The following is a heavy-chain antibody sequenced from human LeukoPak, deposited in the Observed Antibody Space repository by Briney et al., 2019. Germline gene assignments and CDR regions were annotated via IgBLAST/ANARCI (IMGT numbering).Heavy chain of an antibody. CDR2: INHSGST. V-gene: IGHV4-34*01. J-gene: IGHJ4*02. D-gene: IGHD5-12*01. CDR3: ARGTGEATITYFDY. CDR1: GGSFSGYY. Sequence: SETLSLTCAVYGGSFSGYYWSWIRQPPGKGLEWIGEINHSGSTNYNPSLKSRATISVDTSKNQFSLKLSSVTAADTAVYYCARGTGEATITYFDYWGQGTLVTVSS.